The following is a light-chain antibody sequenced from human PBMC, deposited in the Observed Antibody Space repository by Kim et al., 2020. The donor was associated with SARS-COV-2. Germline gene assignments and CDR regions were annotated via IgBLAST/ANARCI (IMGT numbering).Light chain of an antibody. V-gene: IGLV2-14*04. CDR2: NVN. CDR3: SSFTTSTTWV. Sequence: QSITISCTGSSSDVGAYNHVSWYQQHPDKVPKLMIYNVNKRPSGVSSRFSGSKSGNTASLTISGLQTEDEADYYCSSFTTSTTWVFGGGTKVTVL. CDR1: SSDVGAYNH. J-gene: IGLJ3*02.